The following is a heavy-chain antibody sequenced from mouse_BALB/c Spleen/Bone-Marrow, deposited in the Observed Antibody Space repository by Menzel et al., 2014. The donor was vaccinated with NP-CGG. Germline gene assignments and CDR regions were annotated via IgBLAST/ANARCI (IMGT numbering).Heavy chain of an antibody. J-gene: IGHJ3*01. CDR1: GYSFTSYW. CDR2: IHPSGSET. V-gene: IGHV1-61*01. Sequence: QVHVKQSGAELVRPGASVKLSCKASGYSFTSYWMNWVKQRPGQGLEWIGMIHPSGSETRLNQNFKDKATLTVDKSSSTAYMQLSSPTSEDSAVYYCARSRGEGYRGQGTLVTVSA. CDR3: ARSRGEGY.